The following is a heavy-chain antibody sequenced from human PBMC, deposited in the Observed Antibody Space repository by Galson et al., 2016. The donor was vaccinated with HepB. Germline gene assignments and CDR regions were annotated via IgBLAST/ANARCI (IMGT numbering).Heavy chain of an antibody. CDR2: ISGSGVGT. CDR1: KFTFRNYA. CDR3: ASVENFDY. V-gene: IGHV3-23*01. D-gene: IGHD5-24*01. Sequence: SLRLSCAASKFTFRNYAMSWVRQAPGKGLEWVSAISGSGVGTYYADSVKGRFTISRDNSKNTLYLQMNSLRPEDTAVYYCASVENFDYWGQGTLVTVSS. J-gene: IGHJ4*02.